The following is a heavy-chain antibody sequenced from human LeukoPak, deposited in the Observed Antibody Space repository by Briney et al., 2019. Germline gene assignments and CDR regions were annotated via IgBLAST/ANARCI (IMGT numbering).Heavy chain of an antibody. J-gene: IGHJ4*02. D-gene: IGHD6-19*01. CDR3: TRDQFASSGLPDF. V-gene: IGHV3-48*01. CDR1: GFSVSNNY. Sequence: GGSLRLSCAASGFSVSNNYMNWVRQAPGKGLEWVSYISSSSSIIYYTDSVKGRFTISRDNVKNSLYLQMSSLRAEDTAVYYCTRDQFASSGLPDFWGQGTLVTVSS. CDR2: ISSSSSII.